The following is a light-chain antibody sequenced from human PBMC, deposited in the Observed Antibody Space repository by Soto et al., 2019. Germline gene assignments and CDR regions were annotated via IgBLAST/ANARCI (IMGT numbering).Light chain of an antibody. CDR2: DAS. CDR1: QSVSSN. V-gene: IGKV3-20*01. J-gene: IGKJ5*01. Sequence: EIVMPQSPATLSVSPGERATLSCRASQSVSSNLAWYQQKPGQAPRLLIYDASSRATGIPDRFSGSGSGADFTLTISRLEPEDFAVYSCQQYGTSPITFGQGTRLEIK. CDR3: QQYGTSPIT.